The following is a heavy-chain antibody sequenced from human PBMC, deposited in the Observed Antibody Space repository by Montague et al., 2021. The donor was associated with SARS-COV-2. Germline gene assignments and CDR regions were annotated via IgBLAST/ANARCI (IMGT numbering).Heavy chain of an antibody. J-gene: IGHJ6*02. CDR3: ARDLNPAIPVVWYYYYGMDV. V-gene: IGHV3-33*01. D-gene: IGHD2-2*02. CDR2: IWYDGSNK. Sequence: SLRLSCAASGFTFSSYGMHWVRQAPGKGLEWVAVIWYDGSNKYYADSVKGRFTISRDNSKNTLYLQMNSLRAEDPAVYYCARDLNPAIPVVWYYYYGMDVWGQGTTVTVSS. CDR1: GFTFSSYG.